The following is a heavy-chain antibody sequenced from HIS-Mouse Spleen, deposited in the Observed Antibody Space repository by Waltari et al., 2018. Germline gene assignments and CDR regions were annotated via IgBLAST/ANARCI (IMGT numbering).Heavy chain of an antibody. Sequence: QLQLQESGPGLVKPSETLSLTCTVSGGSISSSSYYWGWIRQPPGKGREWIGSIYYSGKSFSNPAPKSRVTISVDTSKNQFSLKLSSVTAADTAVYYCAREIPYSSSWYDWYFDLWGRGTLVTVSS. J-gene: IGHJ2*01. CDR3: AREIPYSSSWYDWYFDL. D-gene: IGHD6-13*01. CDR2: IYYSGKS. CDR1: GGSISSSSYY. V-gene: IGHV4-39*07.